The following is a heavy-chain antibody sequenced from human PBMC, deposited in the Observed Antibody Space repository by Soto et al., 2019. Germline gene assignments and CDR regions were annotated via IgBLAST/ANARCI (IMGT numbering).Heavy chain of an antibody. J-gene: IGHJ4*02. D-gene: IGHD3-10*01. V-gene: IGHV4-39*01. CDR3: ARHGKGSYYGSGSYYNGFDY. CDR2: IYYSGST. CDR1: GGSISSSSYY. Sequence: SETLSLTCTVSGGSISSSSYYWGWIRQPPGKGLEWIGSIYYSGSTYYNPSLKSRVTISVDTSKNQFSLKLSSVTAADTAVYYCARHGKGSYYGSGSYYNGFDYWGQGTLVTVSS.